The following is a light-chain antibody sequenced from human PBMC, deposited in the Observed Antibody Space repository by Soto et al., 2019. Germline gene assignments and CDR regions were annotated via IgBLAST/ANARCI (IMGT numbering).Light chain of an antibody. CDR3: QQQGT. CDR2: AAS. V-gene: IGKV3-20*01. CDR1: EFLSSSY. J-gene: IGKJ2*01. Sequence: EIVLTQSPGTLSLSPGERATLSCRASEFLSSSYLVWYQQKPGQAPRLLIYAASRRDTGIPDRVSGSGSATEYTLTINTLEPEDFAVYYCQQQGTFGQGTKLEIK.